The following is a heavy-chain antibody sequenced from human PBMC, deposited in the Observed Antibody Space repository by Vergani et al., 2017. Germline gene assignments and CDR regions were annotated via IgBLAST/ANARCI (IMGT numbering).Heavy chain of an antibody. CDR1: GFSFPGYA. CDR3: TKGSRGYTGYFLDC. V-gene: IGHV3-23*01. D-gene: IGHD5-12*01. Sequence: EVQLLESGGGLVQPGGSLRLSCEASGFSFPGYAMSWVRQAPGKGLEWVSSVSGSSATPYYADSVKGRFIISRDNSKNTLHLQMNSLRADDTAVYYCTKGSRGYTGYFLDCWGQGTLAAVSS. J-gene: IGHJ4*02. CDR2: VSGSSATP.